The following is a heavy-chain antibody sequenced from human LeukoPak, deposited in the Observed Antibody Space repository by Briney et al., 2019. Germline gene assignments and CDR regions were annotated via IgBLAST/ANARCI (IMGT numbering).Heavy chain of an antibody. Sequence: PGGSLSLSCAASGFTFSNAWMSWVRQAPGKGLEWVGRIKNKADGGTTDYAAPVKGRFTISRDDSKNTLYLQMNSLQTEDTAVYYCTTLAGYQLVYWGQGTLVTVSS. V-gene: IGHV3-15*01. J-gene: IGHJ4*02. CDR3: TTLAGYQLVY. D-gene: IGHD6-13*01. CDR1: GFTFSNAW. CDR2: IKNKADGGTT.